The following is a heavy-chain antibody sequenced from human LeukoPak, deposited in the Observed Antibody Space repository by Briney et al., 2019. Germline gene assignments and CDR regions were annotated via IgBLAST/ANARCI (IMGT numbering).Heavy chain of an antibody. CDR3: AKGTYSSGWYYDFDY. CDR2: ISGSGATT. D-gene: IGHD6-19*01. Sequence: GGSLRLSCAASGFTFSSYAMSWVRQAPGKGLEWVSAISGSGATTHYADSVKGRFTVSRDNPKSTLYLQMNSLRAEDTAVYYCAKGTYSSGWYYDFDYWGQGTLVTVSS. CDR1: GFTFSSYA. V-gene: IGHV3-23*01. J-gene: IGHJ4*02.